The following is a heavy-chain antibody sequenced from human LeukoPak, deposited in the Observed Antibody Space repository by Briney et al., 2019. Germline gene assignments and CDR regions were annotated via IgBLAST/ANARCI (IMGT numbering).Heavy chain of an antibody. J-gene: IGHJ5*02. CDR1: GFTVSSNY. V-gene: IGHV3-53*01. Sequence: GGSLRLSCAASGFTVSSNYMSWVRQAPGKGLEWVSVIYSGGSTYYADSVKGRFTISRDNSKNKLYLQMNSLRAEDTAVYYCARVDCSGGSCYGLRTYNWFDPWGQGTLVTVSS. CDR2: IYSGGST. CDR3: ARVDCSGGSCYGLRTYNWFDP. D-gene: IGHD2-15*01.